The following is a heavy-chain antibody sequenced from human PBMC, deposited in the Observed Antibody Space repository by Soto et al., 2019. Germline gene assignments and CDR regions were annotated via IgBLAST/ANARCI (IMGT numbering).Heavy chain of an antibody. CDR2: INHSGST. V-gene: IGHV4-34*01. D-gene: IGHD3-10*01. Sequence: SETLSLTCAVYGGSFSGYYWSWIRQPPGKGLEWIGEINHSGSTNYNPSLKSRVTISVDTSKNQFSLKLSSVTAADTAVYYCARGRFTMVRGNRKKNGYYFDYWGQGTLVTVSS. CDR3: ARGRFTMVRGNRKKNGYYFDY. J-gene: IGHJ4*02. CDR1: GGSFSGYY.